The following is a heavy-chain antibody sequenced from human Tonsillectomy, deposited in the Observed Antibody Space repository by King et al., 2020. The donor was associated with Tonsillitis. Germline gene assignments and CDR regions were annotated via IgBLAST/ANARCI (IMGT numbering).Heavy chain of an antibody. CDR3: AIQGGFSRRKQPMILALFNY. CDR1: GFTFSSYS. Sequence: VQLVESGGAVVQPGGSLRLSCAASGFTFSSYSMTWVRQAPGKGLEWVSYITSSSGIIYYADSVRGRFTLSRDNAESSLYLRMNSLRAEGTAVYYCAIQGGFSRRKQPMILALFNYGRQGTLVPLSS. V-gene: IGHV3-48*01. J-gene: IGHJ4*02. D-gene: IGHD3-16*01. CDR2: ITSSSGII.